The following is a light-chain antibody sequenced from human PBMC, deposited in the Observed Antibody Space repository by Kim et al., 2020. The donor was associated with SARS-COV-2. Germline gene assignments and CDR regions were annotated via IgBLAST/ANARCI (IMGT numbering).Light chain of an antibody. V-gene: IGKV3-11*01. CDR1: QSVRNL. J-gene: IGKJ3*01. CDR3: QQRSSWPLT. CDR2: GAS. Sequence: APGESAPLSGRASQSVRNLVAWFQQRPGQAPRLLIHGASNRASGTPARFSGSGSGTDFTLTISSLEPEDFAVYYCQQRSSWPLTFGPGTKVDIK.